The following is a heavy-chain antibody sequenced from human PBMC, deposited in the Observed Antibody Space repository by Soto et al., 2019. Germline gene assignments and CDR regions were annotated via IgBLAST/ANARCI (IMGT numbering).Heavy chain of an antibody. V-gene: IGHV2-5*01. J-gene: IGHJ4*02. CDR2: TYWNDDK. D-gene: IGHD2-21*02. CDR1: GFSLNTGGVR. CDR3: ARSNLLTSVDY. Sequence: QSTLKESGPALVKPTQTLTLTFTFSGFSLNTGGVRVGWIRQPPGKALECLALTYWNDDKRYSPSLETRLTITTDTSKNLVVLTMTNMDPVDTATYYCARSNLLTSVDYWGQGTLVTVSS.